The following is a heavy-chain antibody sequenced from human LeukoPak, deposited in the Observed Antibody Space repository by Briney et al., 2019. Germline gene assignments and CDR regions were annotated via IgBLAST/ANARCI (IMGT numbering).Heavy chain of an antibody. Sequence: ASVNVSCKASGYTFTSYGISWVRQAPGQGLEWMGWISAYNGNTNYAQRLQGRVTMTTDTSTSTAYMELRSLRSDDTAVYYCARVAFYLGLIVVVPAAPFDYWGQGTLVTVSS. V-gene: IGHV1-18*01. D-gene: IGHD2-2*01. J-gene: IGHJ4*02. CDR2: ISAYNGNT. CDR3: ARVAFYLGLIVVVPAAPFDY. CDR1: GYTFTSYG.